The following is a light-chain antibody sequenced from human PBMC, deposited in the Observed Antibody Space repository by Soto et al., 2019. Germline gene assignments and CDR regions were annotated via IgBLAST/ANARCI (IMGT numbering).Light chain of an antibody. CDR1: QTISSW. CDR2: KAS. CDR3: QHYNSYSEA. V-gene: IGKV1-5*03. Sequence: DIEMTQSPSTLAGSVGDRVTITCRASQTISSWLAWCQQKPGKAPKLLIYKASTLKSGVPSRFRGSGSGTEFTLTISSLQPDDFAPYYCQHYNSYSEAFGQGTKVDIK. J-gene: IGKJ1*01.